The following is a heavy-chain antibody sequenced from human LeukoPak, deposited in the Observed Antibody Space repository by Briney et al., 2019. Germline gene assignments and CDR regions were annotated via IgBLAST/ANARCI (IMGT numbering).Heavy chain of an antibody. CDR2: ISSSSSYI. D-gene: IGHD2-2*01. CDR1: GFTFSSYW. V-gene: IGHV3-21*01. J-gene: IGHJ6*02. CDR3: ARDRAEVRLPAARGMDV. Sequence: PGGSLRLSCAASGFTFSSYWMSWVRQAPGKGLEWVSSISSSSSYIYYADSVKGRFTISRDNAKNSLYLQMNSLRAEDTAVYYCARDRAEVRLPAARGMDVWGQGTTVTVSS.